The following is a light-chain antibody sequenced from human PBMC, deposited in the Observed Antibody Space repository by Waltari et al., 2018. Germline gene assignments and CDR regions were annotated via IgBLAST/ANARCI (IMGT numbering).Light chain of an antibody. J-gene: IGKJ3*01. CDR1: ETIGSS. CDR2: DAS. Sequence: VLTQSPATLSLSPGERATLSCRASETIGSSLAWYQQRPGQAPRLLIYDASNRATGVPARFSGSGSGTDFTLTISSIESEDFAVYYCQQRFNWIFTFGPGTKVDI. V-gene: IGKV3-11*01. CDR3: QQRFNWIFT.